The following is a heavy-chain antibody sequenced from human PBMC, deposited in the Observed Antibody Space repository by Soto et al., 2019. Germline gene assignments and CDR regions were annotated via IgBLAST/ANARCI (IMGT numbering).Heavy chain of an antibody. D-gene: IGHD3-22*01. Sequence: EVQLVESGGGLVQPGGSLRLSCAASGFTFNNYWMHWVRQAPGKGPEWVSRSKSDGSRTSYLDSVKGRFTISRDNVRNPRYLQMNRLRADDTAVYDCARGSYYYDSNGYLNYFDYWGQGTLVTVSS. V-gene: IGHV3-74*01. J-gene: IGHJ4*02. CDR2: SKSDGSRT. CDR1: GFTFNNYW. CDR3: ARGSYYYDSNGYLNYFDY.